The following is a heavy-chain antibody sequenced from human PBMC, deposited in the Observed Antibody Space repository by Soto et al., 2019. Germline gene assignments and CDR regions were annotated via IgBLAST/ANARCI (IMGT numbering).Heavy chain of an antibody. CDR2: IYPGDSDT. D-gene: IGHD3-10*01. V-gene: IGHV5-51*01. CDR1: GYSFTSYW. J-gene: IGHJ3*02. Sequence: PGESLKISCKGSGYSFTSYWIGWVRQMPGKGLEWMGIIYPGDSDTRYSPSFQGQVTISADKSISTAYLQWSSLKASDTAMYYCERLPYGSGSYYNVLAFDIWGQGTMVTVSS. CDR3: ERLPYGSGSYYNVLAFDI.